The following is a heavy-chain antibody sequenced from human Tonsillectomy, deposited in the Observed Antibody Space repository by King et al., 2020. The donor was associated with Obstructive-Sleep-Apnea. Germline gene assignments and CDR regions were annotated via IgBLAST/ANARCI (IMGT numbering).Heavy chain of an antibody. J-gene: IGHJ5*02. Sequence: ITLKESGPTLVKPTQTLTLTCTFSGVSLSTSGVALGWIRQPPGKALEWHALIYWDDDKRYSPSLKSRLTITKDTPKNQVVLTMTNMDPVDTATYYCAHRLQQLGWFDPWGQGTLVTVSS. CDR3: AHRLQQLGWFDP. CDR1: GVSLSTSGVA. D-gene: IGHD1-1*01. V-gene: IGHV2-5*02. CDR2: IYWDDDK.